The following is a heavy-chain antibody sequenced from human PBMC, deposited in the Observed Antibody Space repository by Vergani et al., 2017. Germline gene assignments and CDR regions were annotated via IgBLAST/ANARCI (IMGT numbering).Heavy chain of an antibody. J-gene: IGHJ4*02. Sequence: QVQLQESGPGLVKPSETLSLTCAVSGYSISSGYYWGWIRQPPGKGLEWIGGIYHSGSTYYNPSLKSRVTISVDTSKNQFSLKLSSVTAADTAVYYCASAAYFDYWGQGTLVTVSS. CDR1: GYSISSGYY. CDR2: IYHSGST. V-gene: IGHV4-38-2*01. CDR3: ASAAYFDY.